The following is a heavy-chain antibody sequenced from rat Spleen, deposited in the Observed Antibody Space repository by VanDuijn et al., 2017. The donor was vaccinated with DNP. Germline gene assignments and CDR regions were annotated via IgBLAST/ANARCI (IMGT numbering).Heavy chain of an antibody. Sequence: EVQLVESGGGLVQPGGSLKLSCAASGFTFSNYYMAWVRQAQKKGLEWVATISTSGSRTYYPDSVKGRFTISRDNAKSSLYLQMDSLRSEDTATYYCTTVYGGYSGWFASWGQGTLVTVSS. CDR2: ISTSGSRT. CDR3: TTVYGGYSGWFAS. J-gene: IGHJ3*01. D-gene: IGHD1-11*01. V-gene: IGHV5-27*01. CDR1: GFTFSNYY.